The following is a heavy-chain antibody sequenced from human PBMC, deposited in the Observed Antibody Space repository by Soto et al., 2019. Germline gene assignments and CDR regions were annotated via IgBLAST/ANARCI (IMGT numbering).Heavy chain of an antibody. CDR2: IIPLFRKT. CDR3: ARARLSNGDPNIYFFYGLDV. CDR1: GDMFRNSA. V-gene: IGHV1-69*01. D-gene: IGHD3-10*01. J-gene: IGHJ6*02. Sequence: QVQLVQSGAEVKRPGSSVKVSCKASGDMFRNSAFTWVRQAPGQGLAWMGVIIPLFRKTNVAQNFQGRVTFTGDESTCSLYMEASSLTSEDTAVYYCARARLSNGDPNIYFFYGLDVWGQGTTITVSS.